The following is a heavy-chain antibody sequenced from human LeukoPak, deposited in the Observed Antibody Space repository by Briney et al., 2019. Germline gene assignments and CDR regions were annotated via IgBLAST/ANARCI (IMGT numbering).Heavy chain of an antibody. Sequence: GGSLRLSCVASGFTFSGYTMNWVRQAPGKGLEWVSYISSGSNAIYYADSVKDRFTVSRDNANNSLYLQMNSLRDEDTGVYYCARGRDYWGQGTLVTVSS. CDR3: ARGRDY. J-gene: IGHJ4*02. V-gene: IGHV3-48*02. CDR2: ISSGSNAI. CDR1: GFTFSGYT.